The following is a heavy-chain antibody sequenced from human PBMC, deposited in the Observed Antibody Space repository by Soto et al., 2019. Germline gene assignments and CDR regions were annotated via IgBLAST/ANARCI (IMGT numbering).Heavy chain of an antibody. D-gene: IGHD3-10*01. CDR2: IYHSGST. CDR1: GDSITSGAYS. Sequence: PSEMLSLTCAASGDSITSGAYSWSWIPQPPGKGLEWIGYIYHSGSTYYNPSLKSRVTISVDRSKNQFSLKLSSVTAADTAVCFCARHDGSRSTDYWGQGTLVTVSS. J-gene: IGHJ4*02. V-gene: IGHV4-30-2*01. CDR3: ARHDGSRSTDY.